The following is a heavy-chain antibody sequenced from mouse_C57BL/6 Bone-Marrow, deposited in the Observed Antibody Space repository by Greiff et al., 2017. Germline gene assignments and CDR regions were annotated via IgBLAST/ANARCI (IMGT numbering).Heavy chain of an antibody. V-gene: IGHV3-6*01. CDR2: ISYDGNN. D-gene: IGHD4-1*01. J-gene: IGHJ3*01. CDR1: GYSITSCYY. Sequence: EVQLLQSGPGLVKPSQSLSLTCSASGYSITSCYYWNWLRPPHGNKLEWMGYISYDGNNYYPPTVKMRIPITRDTSKNPFFLKLNSVNTEDTATYYCAKLGRLAYWGQGTLVTVSA. CDR3: AKLGRLAY.